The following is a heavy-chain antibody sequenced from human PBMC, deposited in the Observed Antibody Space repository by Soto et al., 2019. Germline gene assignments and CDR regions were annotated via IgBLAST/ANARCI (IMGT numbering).Heavy chain of an antibody. V-gene: IGHV4-30-4*01. D-gene: IGHD6-13*01. CDR3: ARAPRYSSSWYSNYYYYYGMDV. J-gene: IGHJ6*02. Sequence: PSETLSLTCTVSGGSISSGDYYWSWIRQPPGKGLEWIGYIYYSGITYYNPSLKSRVTISVDTSKNQFSLKLSSVTAADTAVYYCARAPRYSSSWYSNYYYYYGMDVWGQGTTVTVSS. CDR2: IYYSGIT. CDR1: GGSISSGDYY.